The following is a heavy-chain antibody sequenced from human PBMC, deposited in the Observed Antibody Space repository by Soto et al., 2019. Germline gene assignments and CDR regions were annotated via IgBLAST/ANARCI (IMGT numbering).Heavy chain of an antibody. CDR3: ARDPHYDILTGYHPYYYYGMDV. CDR1: GGTFSSYA. CDR2: IIPIFGTA. Sequence: QVQLVQSGAEVKKPGSSVKVSCKASGGTFSSYAISWVRQAPGQGLEWMGGIIPIFGTANYAQTFQGRVTITADESTSTAYMELSSLRSEDTAVYYCARDPHYDILTGYHPYYYYGMDVWGQGTTVTVSS. V-gene: IGHV1-69*01. J-gene: IGHJ6*02. D-gene: IGHD3-9*01.